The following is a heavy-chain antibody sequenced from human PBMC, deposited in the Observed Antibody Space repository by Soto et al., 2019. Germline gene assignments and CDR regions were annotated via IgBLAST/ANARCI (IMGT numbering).Heavy chain of an antibody. Sequence: EVQLLESGGGLVQPGGSVRLSCAASGFIFNAYAMTWVRQAPGKGLEWVSAIGGSGGNTYYAASVKGRFTISRDNSKDTVDLEMNRLRVDDTAVYFCARVASDYINSADHWGQGILVTVSS. CDR2: IGGSGGNT. J-gene: IGHJ4*02. CDR3: ARVASDYINSADH. D-gene: IGHD4-4*01. V-gene: IGHV3-23*01. CDR1: GFIFNAYA.